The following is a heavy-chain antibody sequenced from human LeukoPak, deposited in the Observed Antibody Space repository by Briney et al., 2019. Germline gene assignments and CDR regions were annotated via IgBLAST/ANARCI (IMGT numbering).Heavy chain of an antibody. CDR3: ARIWFGELRVGMDV. Sequence: GGSLRLSCAASGFTFSSYAMSWVRQAPGKGLEWVSSISSSSSYIYYADSVKGRFTISRDNAKNSLYLQMNSLRAEDTAVYYCARIWFGELRVGMDVWGKGTTVTVSS. CDR2: ISSSSSYI. D-gene: IGHD3-10*01. CDR1: GFTFSSYA. V-gene: IGHV3-21*01. J-gene: IGHJ6*04.